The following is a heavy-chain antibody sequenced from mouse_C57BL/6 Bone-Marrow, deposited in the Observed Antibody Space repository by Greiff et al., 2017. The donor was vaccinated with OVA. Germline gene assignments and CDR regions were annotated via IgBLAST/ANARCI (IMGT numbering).Heavy chain of an antibody. Sequence: EVQLVESGGGLVKPGGSLKLSCAASGFTFSSYAMSWVRQNPEKRLEWVATISDGGSYTYYPDNVKGRFTISRDNAKNNLYLQMSHLKSEDTAMYYCARGIYYDYDGYAMDYWGQGTSVTVSS. CDR1: GFTFSSYA. D-gene: IGHD2-4*01. CDR2: ISDGGSYT. CDR3: ARGIYYDYDGYAMDY. V-gene: IGHV5-4*01. J-gene: IGHJ4*01.